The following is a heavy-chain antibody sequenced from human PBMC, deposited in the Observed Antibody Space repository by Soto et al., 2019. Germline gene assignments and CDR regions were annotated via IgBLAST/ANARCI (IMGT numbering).Heavy chain of an antibody. D-gene: IGHD6-19*01. J-gene: IGHJ5*02. CDR3: ASGLGSGWHNTGFDP. Sequence: QVQLVQSGPEVQKPGASVKVSCKASGYSFTNYGISWVRQAPGHGLEWVGWINPHRATTVYAQELQGRATMTTDTSTTTAYRELRRRTSDDTAVYYGASGLGSGWHNTGFDPWGQGTLVTVSS. V-gene: IGHV1-18*04. CDR2: INPHRATT. CDR1: GYSFTNYG.